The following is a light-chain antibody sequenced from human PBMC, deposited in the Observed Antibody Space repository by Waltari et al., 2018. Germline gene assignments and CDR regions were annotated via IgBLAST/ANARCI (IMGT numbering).Light chain of an antibody. CDR1: QGISSY. V-gene: IGKV1-9*01. CDR2: AAS. CDR3: QQLNSAWT. Sequence: DIQLTQSPSFLSASVGDRVTITCRASQGISSYLAWYQQKPGKAPKLLIYAASTLQSGVPSRFSGSGSGTEFTLTISSLQPEDFATYYCQQLNSAWTFGQGTNVEIK. J-gene: IGKJ1*01.